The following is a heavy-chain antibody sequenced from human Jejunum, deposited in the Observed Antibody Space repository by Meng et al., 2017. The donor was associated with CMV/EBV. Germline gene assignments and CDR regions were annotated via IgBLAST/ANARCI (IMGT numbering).Heavy chain of an antibody. D-gene: IGHD6-13*01. J-gene: IGHJ4*02. CDR2: AYYRSKWFY. CDR1: GDSVSSNSAA. CDR3: ARGLYDSSWSTFDY. Sequence: GHMQQSGPGRVKPSHTLSPIWAISGDSVSSNSAAWNWIRQSPSRGLEWLGRAYYRSKWFYDYALSVKSRININPDTSKNRFSLQLNSVTPEDTAVYYCARGLYDSSWSTFDYWGQGTLVTVSS. V-gene: IGHV6-1*01.